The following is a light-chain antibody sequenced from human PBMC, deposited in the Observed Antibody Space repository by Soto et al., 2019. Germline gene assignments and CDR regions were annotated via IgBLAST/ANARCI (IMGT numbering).Light chain of an antibody. CDR3: RQYGSSS. J-gene: IGKJ3*01. Sequence: EIVLTQSPGTLSLSPGERATLSCRASQSVGSSYLPWYQQKSGQAPRLLIYGASSRATGIPDRFSGSGSGIDFTLTISRLEPEDFAVYYCRQYGSSSFGPGTKVDIK. CDR1: QSVGSSY. V-gene: IGKV3-20*01. CDR2: GAS.